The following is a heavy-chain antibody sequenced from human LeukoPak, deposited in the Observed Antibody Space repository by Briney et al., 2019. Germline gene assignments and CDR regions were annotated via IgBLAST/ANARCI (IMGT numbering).Heavy chain of an antibody. CDR3: ARGGAYYYDSSGYSDY. CDR1: GFTFSSYG. V-gene: IGHV3-21*01. Sequence: GGSLRLSCAASGFTFSSYGMNWVRQAPGKGLEWVSSISSSSSYIYYADSVKGRFTISRDNAKNSLYLQMNSLRAEDTAVYYCARGGAYYYDSSGYSDYWGQGTLVTVSS. D-gene: IGHD3-22*01. J-gene: IGHJ4*02. CDR2: ISSSSSYI.